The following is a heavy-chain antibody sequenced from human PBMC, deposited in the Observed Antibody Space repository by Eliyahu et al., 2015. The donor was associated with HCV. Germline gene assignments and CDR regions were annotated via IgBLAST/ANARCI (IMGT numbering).Heavy chain of an antibody. Sequence: EVQLVESGGGLVQPGGSLRXSCAASGLTVSSNHMSWVRQAPGKGLEWVSVISSGGNSYNADSVKGRFTISRDNSKNTLSLQLNSLRPEDTAVYYCVRDGDYGFGYWGQGTLVTVSS. V-gene: IGHV3-66*01. D-gene: IGHD4-17*01. CDR3: VRDGDYGFGY. CDR2: ISSGGNS. J-gene: IGHJ4*02. CDR1: GLTVSSNH.